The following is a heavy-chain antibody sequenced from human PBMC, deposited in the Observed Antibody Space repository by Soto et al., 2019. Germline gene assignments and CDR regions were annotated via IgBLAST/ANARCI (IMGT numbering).Heavy chain of an antibody. J-gene: IGHJ4*02. CDR2: ISYTGSA. CDR1: GGSIRGSY. CDR3: ATGGGWLQNSNLRGLYFDY. Sequence: LSLTCSVSGGSIRGSYCSWIRQPPEKGLEWIASISYTGSATHNPSLKSRVSVSVDTTENQCSLKLTSVTAADTATYYCATGGGWLQNSNLRGLYFDYWGQGALVTVSS. V-gene: IGHV4-59*01. D-gene: IGHD6-19*01.